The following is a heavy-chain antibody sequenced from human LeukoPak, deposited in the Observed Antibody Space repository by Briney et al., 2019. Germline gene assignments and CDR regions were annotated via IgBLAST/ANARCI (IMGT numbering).Heavy chain of an antibody. CDR2: IYYSGST. CDR3: ARVVVETVAGTAYYYYGMDV. V-gene: IGHV4-31*03. Sequence: PSETLSLTCTVSGGSISSGGYYWSWIRQHPGKGLEWIGYIYYSGSTYYNPSLKSRVTISVDTSKNQFSLKLSSVTAADTAVYYCARVVVETVAGTAYYYYGMDVWGQGTTVTVSS. CDR1: GGSISSGGYY. D-gene: IGHD6-19*01. J-gene: IGHJ6*02.